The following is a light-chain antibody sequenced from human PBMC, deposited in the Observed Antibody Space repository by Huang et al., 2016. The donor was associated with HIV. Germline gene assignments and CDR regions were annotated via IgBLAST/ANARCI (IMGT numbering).Light chain of an antibody. CDR3: QQTYNVPRT. V-gene: IGKV1-39*01. J-gene: IGKJ2*01. CDR2: AAS. CDR1: QTVDMY. Sequence: DIQMTQSPSSLSASIGERVTMSCRASQTVDMYLNWYQQTPGRAPKLLIYAASKLHSDVPSRFSGTGSGTNFTLTISSLQPEDFVIYFCQQTYNVPRTFGQGTALEIK.